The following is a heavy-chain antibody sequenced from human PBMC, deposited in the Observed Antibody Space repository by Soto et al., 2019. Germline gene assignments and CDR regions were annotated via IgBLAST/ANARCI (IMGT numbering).Heavy chain of an antibody. J-gene: IGHJ4*02. V-gene: IGHV3-7*01. D-gene: IGHD2-15*01. CDR2: IKEDGGTK. CDR3: AKAWPGYCNGGNCGRDY. Sequence: GGSLRLSCAASGFTFSKYWLSWVRQAPGKGLEWMANIKEDGGTKFYAESVKGRFTISRDNAKNTLYLQMNSLRVDDTAVYYCAKAWPGYCNGGNCGRDYWGPGTLVTVSS. CDR1: GFTFSKYW.